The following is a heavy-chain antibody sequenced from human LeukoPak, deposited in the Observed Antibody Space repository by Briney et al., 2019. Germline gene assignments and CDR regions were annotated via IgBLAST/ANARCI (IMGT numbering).Heavy chain of an antibody. D-gene: IGHD2/OR15-2a*01. CDR1: GFTFSDVA. CDR3: TRYAGDF. Sequence: GGSLRLSCAASGFTFSDVAMTWVRQAPGRGLEWVGRIKTRSDGGTADYGAPVKGRFTISRDDSKNILFLQMDSLKIEDTGVYYCTRYAGDFRGQGTLVTVSS. V-gene: IGHV3-15*05. J-gene: IGHJ4*02. CDR2: IKTRSDGGTA.